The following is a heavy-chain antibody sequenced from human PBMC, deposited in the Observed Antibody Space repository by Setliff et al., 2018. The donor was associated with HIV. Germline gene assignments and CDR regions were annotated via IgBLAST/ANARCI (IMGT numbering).Heavy chain of an antibody. CDR3: ARTIVVVPAAIVPVDAFDI. D-gene: IGHD2-2*01. CDR1: GYSISSGYY. Sequence: SETLSLTCAVSGYSISSGYYWGWIRQPPGKGLEWVGSIYYSGSTYYNPSLKSRVTISVDTSKNQFSLKLSSVTAADTAVYYCARTIVVVPAAIVPVDAFDIWGQGTMLTVSS. J-gene: IGHJ3*02. CDR2: IYYSGST. V-gene: IGHV4-38-2*01.